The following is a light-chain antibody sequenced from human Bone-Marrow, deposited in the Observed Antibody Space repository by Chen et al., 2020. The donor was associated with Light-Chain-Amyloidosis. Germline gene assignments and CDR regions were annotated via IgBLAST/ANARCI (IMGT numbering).Light chain of an antibody. Sequence: QSALTQPASVSGSPGQSITISCTGTSSDVGGDNHVSCYQQHPDKAPKLMIYEVTNRPSWVPDRFSGSTSDNTASLTISGLKTEDEADYFCSSYTITNTLVFGSGTRVTGL. CDR1: SSDVGGDNH. CDR3: SSYTITNTLV. V-gene: IGLV2-14*01. J-gene: IGLJ1*01. CDR2: EVT.